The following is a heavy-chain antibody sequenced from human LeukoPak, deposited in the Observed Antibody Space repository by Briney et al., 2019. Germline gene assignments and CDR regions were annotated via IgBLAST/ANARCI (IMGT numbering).Heavy chain of an antibody. J-gene: IGHJ5*02. V-gene: IGHV4-59*01. D-gene: IGHD3-3*01. CDR2: IYYSGRT. CDR3: ARGTILNWFDP. Sequence: PSETLSLTCTVSGGSISSYYWSWIRQPPGKGLEWIGYIYYSGRTNYNPSLKSRVTISVDTSKNQFSLKLSSVTAADTAVYYCARGTILNWFDPWGQGTLVTVSS. CDR1: GGSISSYY.